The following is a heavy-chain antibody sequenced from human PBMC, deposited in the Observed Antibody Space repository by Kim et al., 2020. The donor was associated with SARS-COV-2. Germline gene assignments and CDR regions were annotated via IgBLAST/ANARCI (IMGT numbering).Heavy chain of an antibody. Sequence: SETLSLTCTVSGGSISSYYWSWIRQPPGQGLECIGYIYYSGTTNYNPSLKSRVSISVDTSKNQFSLKLSSVTAADTALYYCARHSGYVSGWVDPWGQGTLVTVSS. CDR3: ARHSGYVSGWVDP. D-gene: IGHD5-12*01. J-gene: IGHJ5*02. CDR1: GGSISSYY. CDR2: IYYSGTT. V-gene: IGHV4-59*01.